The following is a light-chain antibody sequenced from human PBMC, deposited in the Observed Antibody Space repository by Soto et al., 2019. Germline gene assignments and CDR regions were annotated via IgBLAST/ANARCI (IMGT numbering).Light chain of an antibody. V-gene: IGKV3-20*01. CDR1: QSVSSSY. J-gene: IGKJ2*01. CDR2: GAS. CDR3: QQYGSSPHT. Sequence: EIVLTQSPGTLSLSPGERATLSCRASQSVSSSYLAWYQHTPGQAPRLLIYGASSRATGIPDRFSGSGSGTDFTLTISRLEPEDFAVYYCQQYGSSPHTFGQGIKLEIK.